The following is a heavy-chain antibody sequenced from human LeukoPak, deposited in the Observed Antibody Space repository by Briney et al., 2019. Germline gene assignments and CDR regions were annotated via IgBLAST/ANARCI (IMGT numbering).Heavy chain of an antibody. CDR2: IYPGDSDT. V-gene: IGHV5-51*01. Sequence: GESPKISCKGSGYSFTSYWIGWVRQMPGKGLEWMGIIYPGDSDTRYSPSFQGQVTISADKSISTAYLQWSSLKASDTAMYYCARARDCSGGSCYIDYWGQGTLVTVSS. J-gene: IGHJ4*02. D-gene: IGHD2-15*01. CDR1: GYSFTSYW. CDR3: ARARDCSGGSCYIDY.